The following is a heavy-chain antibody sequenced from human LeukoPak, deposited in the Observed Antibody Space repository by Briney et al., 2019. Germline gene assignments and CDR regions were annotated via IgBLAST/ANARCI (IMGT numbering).Heavy chain of an antibody. CDR1: GFTVSSNY. D-gene: IGHD5-24*01. J-gene: IGHJ4*02. Sequence: GGSLRLSCAASGFTVSSNYMSWVRQAPGKGLEWVSVVYSGGSTYYAASVKGRFTISRDSSKNTLYLQMNSLRAEDTAVYYCARGGGDGYNFYYFDYWGQGTLVTVSS. CDR3: ARGGGDGYNFYYFDY. CDR2: VYSGGST. V-gene: IGHV3-53*01.